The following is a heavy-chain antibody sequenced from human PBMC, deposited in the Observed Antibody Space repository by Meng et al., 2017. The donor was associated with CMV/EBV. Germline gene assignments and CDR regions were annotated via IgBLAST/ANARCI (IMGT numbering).Heavy chain of an antibody. CDR3: ARVRITGTTKVPYNWFDP. Sequence: GSLRLSCTVSGGSISSYYWSWIRQPPGKGLEWIGYIYYSGSTNYNPSLKSRVTISVDTSKNQFSLKLSSVTAADTAVYYCARVRITGTTKVPYNWFDPWGQGTLVTVSS. D-gene: IGHD1-7*01. CDR1: GGSISSYY. V-gene: IGHV4-59*01. CDR2: IYYSGST. J-gene: IGHJ5*02.